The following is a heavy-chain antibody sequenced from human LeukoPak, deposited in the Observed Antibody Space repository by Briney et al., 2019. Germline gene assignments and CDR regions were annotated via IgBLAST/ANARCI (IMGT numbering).Heavy chain of an antibody. CDR1: GGSVSSGSYY. CDR2: IYYSGST. V-gene: IGHV4-61*01. Sequence: PSETLSLTCTVSGGSVSSGSYYWSWIRQPPGKGLEWIGYIYYSGSTNYNPSLKSRVTISVDTSKNQFSLKLSSVTAADTAVYYCARDLRGYCTNDVCNWYFDLWGRGTLVTVSS. CDR3: ARDLRGYCTNDVCNWYFDL. D-gene: IGHD2-8*01. J-gene: IGHJ2*01.